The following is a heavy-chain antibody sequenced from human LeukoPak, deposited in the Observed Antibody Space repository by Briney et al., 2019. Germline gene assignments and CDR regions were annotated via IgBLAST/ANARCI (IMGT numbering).Heavy chain of an antibody. CDR3: ARDPRGYDYYYYYGMDV. V-gene: IGHV3-53*01. Sequence: GGSLRLSCAASGFTVSSNYMSWVRQAPGKGLEWVSVIYSGGSTYYADSVKGRFTISRDNSKNTLYLQMNSLRAEDTAVYYCARDPRGYDYYYYYGMDVWGQGTTVTVSS. J-gene: IGHJ6*02. CDR1: GFTVSSNY. CDR2: IYSGGST. D-gene: IGHD5-12*01.